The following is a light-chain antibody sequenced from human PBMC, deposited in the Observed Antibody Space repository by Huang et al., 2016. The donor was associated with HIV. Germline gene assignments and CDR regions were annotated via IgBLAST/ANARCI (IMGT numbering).Light chain of an antibody. CDR1: QNIDTY. Sequence: DIQMTQSPPSLSASVGDRVTITCRASQNIDTYLNWYQQKPGKAPSLLLYTASSLQSGVPSRFSGGGSGTDFTLIISSLQPEDIATYYCQQSYSAPCTFGQGTKLEIK. V-gene: IGKV1-39*01. J-gene: IGKJ2*02. CDR3: QQSYSAPCT. CDR2: TAS.